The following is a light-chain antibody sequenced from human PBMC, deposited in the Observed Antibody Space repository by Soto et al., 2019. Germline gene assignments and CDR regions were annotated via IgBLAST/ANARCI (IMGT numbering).Light chain of an antibody. CDR1: QSVSSIY. CDR3: QQWGSSTPT. V-gene: IGKV3-20*01. CDR2: GTS. J-gene: IGKJ4*01. Sequence: EIVWTQSPGTLSLSPGDRATLSCRASQSVSSIYFAWSQKKPGQAPRILIYGTSSRATGIPDRFSGSGSGTDFNLTISRLETEDCAVYEGQQWGSSTPTFCGWTKVDIK.